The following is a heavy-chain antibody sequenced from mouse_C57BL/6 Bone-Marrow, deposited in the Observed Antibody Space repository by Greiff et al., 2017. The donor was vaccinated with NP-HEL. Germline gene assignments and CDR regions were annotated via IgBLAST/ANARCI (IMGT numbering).Heavy chain of an antibody. CDR1: GFTFSSYA. CDR3: ARALGTWDY. D-gene: IGHD3-3*01. Sequence: DVKLVESGGGLVKPGGSLKLSCAASGFTFSSYAMSWVRQTPEKRLEWVATISDGGSYTYYPDNVKGRFTISRDNAKNNLYLQMSHLKSEDTAMYYCARALGTWDYWGQGTTLTVSS. V-gene: IGHV5-4*03. J-gene: IGHJ2*01. CDR2: ISDGGSYT.